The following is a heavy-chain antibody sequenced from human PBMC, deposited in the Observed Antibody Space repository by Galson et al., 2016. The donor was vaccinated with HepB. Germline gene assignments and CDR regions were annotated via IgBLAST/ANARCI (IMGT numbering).Heavy chain of an antibody. CDR2: VCGCGGST. V-gene: IGHV3-23*01. CDR1: GFTFTSYA. D-gene: IGHD1-20*01. Sequence: SLRLSCAASGFTFTSYAMSWVRQAPGKGLEWLSSVCGCGGSTCSADSLRGRFIISRDSSENTLYLQMNTLRGDHTALYYCAKAGYNSHERNNWFDSWGQGTLVTVSS. J-gene: IGHJ5*01. CDR3: AKAGYNSHERNNWFDS.